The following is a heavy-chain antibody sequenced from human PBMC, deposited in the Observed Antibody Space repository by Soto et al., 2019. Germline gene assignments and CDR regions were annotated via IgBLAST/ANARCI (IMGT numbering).Heavy chain of an antibody. CDR2: IYYTGCT. CDR1: GASISSGGFY. Sequence: PSETLSLTCTVSGASISSGGFYWSWIRQHPGKGLEWIGYIYYTGCTLYNPSLKSRVTMSIDTSRSQFSLKLTSMAAADTAVYYCAQFHLYGDTSSDYWGQGTLVTVSS. V-gene: IGHV4-31*03. CDR3: AQFHLYGDTSSDY. D-gene: IGHD4-17*01. J-gene: IGHJ4*02.